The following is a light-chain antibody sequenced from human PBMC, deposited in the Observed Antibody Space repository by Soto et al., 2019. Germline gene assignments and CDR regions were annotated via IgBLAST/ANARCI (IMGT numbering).Light chain of an antibody. V-gene: IGKV3-15*01. CDR2: GAS. J-gene: IGKJ5*01. CDR3: QQRNYLQVT. Sequence: EIVITQSPATLSVSPGERATLSCRASQSVSSNLTWYQQKPGQAPRVLIYGASTRETGIRARFSGSGSGTEFTLTISSLEPEDFAIYYCQQRNYLQVTFGQGTRLEIK. CDR1: QSVSSN.